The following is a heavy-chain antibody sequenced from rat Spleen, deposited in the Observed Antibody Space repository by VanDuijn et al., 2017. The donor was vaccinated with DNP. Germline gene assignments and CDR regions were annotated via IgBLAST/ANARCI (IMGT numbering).Heavy chain of an antibody. CDR2: IGSDGSRT. D-gene: IGHD1-1*01. V-gene: IGHV5-17*01. CDR3: ARQVSGIPYWYFDF. CDR1: GFTFSGSA. Sequence: EVQLVESGGGFVQPGRSLKISCAASGFTFSGSAMAWVRQTPKKGLEWVATIGSDGSRTYFRDSVKGRFTISRENAKRTLYLQMDSLRSEDTATYYCARQVSGIPYWYFDFWGQGVMVTVSS. J-gene: IGHJ2*01.